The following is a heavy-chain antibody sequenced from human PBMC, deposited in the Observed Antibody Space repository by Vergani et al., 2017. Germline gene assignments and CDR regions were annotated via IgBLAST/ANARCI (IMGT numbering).Heavy chain of an antibody. CDR3: ARSLRHDSSGWPDAFDI. J-gene: IGHJ3*02. Sequence: QITLKESGPTLVKPTQTLTLTCTFSGFSLSTSGVGVGWIRQPPGKALEWLALIYWNDDKRYSPSLKSRLTITKDTSKNQVVLTMTNMDPVDTATYYCARSLRHDSSGWPDAFDIWGQGTMVTVSS. CDR1: GFSLSTSGVG. V-gene: IGHV2-5*01. D-gene: IGHD3-22*01. CDR2: IYWNDDK.